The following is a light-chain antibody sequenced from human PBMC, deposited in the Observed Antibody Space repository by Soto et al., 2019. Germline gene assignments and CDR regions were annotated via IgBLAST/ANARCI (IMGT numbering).Light chain of an antibody. Sequence: QSVLTQPASVSGSPGQSITIPCTGTNSDVGGYNYVSWYQQHPDKAPKLMIYDVSNRPSGVSNRFSGSKSGNTASLTISGLQAEDEADYYCSSYTSSSTYVFGTGTKVTVL. V-gene: IGLV2-14*01. CDR3: SSYTSSSTYV. J-gene: IGLJ1*01. CDR1: NSDVGGYNY. CDR2: DVS.